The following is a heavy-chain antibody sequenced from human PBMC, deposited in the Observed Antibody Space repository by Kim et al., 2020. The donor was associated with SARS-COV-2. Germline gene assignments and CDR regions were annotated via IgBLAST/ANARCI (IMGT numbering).Heavy chain of an antibody. V-gene: IGHV4-59*13. CDR3: ASGLGGGGY. D-gene: IGHD2-15*01. Sequence: SETLSLTCTVSGGSISSYYWSWIRQPPGKGLEWIGYIYYSGSTNYNPSLKSRVTISVDTSKNQFSLKLSSVTAADTAVYYCASGLGGGGYWGQGTLVTVSS. J-gene: IGHJ4*02. CDR1: GGSISSYY. CDR2: IYYSGST.